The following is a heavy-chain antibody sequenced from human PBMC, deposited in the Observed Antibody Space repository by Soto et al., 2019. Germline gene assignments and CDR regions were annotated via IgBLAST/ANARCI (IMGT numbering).Heavy chain of an antibody. V-gene: IGHV5-10-1*01. CDR1: GYSFTSYW. D-gene: IGHD2-2*01. Sequence: GESLKISCKGSGYSFTSYWISWVRQMPGKGLEWMGRVDPSDSYTNYSPSFQGHVTISADKSISTAYLQWSSLKASDTAMYYCARHPLVVPAAGYHGMEGWGQGTTVTVPS. J-gene: IGHJ6*02. CDR3: ARHPLVVPAAGYHGMEG. CDR2: VDPSDSYT.